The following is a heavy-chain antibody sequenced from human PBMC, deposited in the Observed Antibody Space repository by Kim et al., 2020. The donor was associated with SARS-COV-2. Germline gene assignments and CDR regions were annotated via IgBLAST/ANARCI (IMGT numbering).Heavy chain of an antibody. J-gene: IGHJ2*01. V-gene: IGHV5-51*01. Sequence: GESLKISCQGSEYTFSKYWIAWVRQAPDKGLEWVGIIDPDDSDTKYSPSFQGRVIISADTSSSTAFLQWRSLQASDTAMYYCAKTSRTGLATGYF. CDR3: AKTSRTGLATGYF. CDR1: EYTFSKYW. CDR2: IDPDDSDT.